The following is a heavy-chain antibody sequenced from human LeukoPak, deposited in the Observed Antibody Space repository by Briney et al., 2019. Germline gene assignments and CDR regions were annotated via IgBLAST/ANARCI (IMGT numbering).Heavy chain of an antibody. CDR1: GFTFNNYG. CDR2: ISYDGRNK. Sequence: GGSLRLSCAASGFTFNNYGMHWVRQAPGKGLEWVAVISYDGRNKHYPDSVKGRYTISRDISTDTLWLQMDSLRTEDTAVYYCAKGPLRGTAAAIDYWGQGTLVTVSS. J-gene: IGHJ4*02. D-gene: IGHD2-2*01. CDR3: AKGPLRGTAAAIDY. V-gene: IGHV3-30*18.